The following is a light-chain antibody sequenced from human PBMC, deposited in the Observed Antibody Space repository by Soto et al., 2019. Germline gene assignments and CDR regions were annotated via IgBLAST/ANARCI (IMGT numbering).Light chain of an antibody. CDR2: ATS. Sequence: EIVMTQSPVTLSVSPGERATLSCRASQSVSGNLAWYQQKPGQAPSLLIYATSTRATGISARFSGSGSGTDFTLTISSLQSEDFALSYCQQYNNWPLTFGGGTKVEIK. V-gene: IGKV3-15*01. CDR3: QQYNNWPLT. J-gene: IGKJ4*01. CDR1: QSVSGN.